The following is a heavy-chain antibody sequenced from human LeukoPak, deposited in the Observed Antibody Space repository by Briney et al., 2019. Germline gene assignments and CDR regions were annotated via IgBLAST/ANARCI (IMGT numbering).Heavy chain of an antibody. Sequence: SETLSLTCTVSGGSISSFYWSWIRQPAGKGLEWIGRINTSGSTNCNPSLQSRVTISIDKSKNQFSLSLSSVTAADTAVYYCARGLEGSGGFTRFDPWSQGTLVTVSS. D-gene: IGHD6-19*01. CDR1: GGSISSFY. V-gene: IGHV4-4*07. J-gene: IGHJ5*02. CDR3: ARGLEGSGGFTRFDP. CDR2: INTSGST.